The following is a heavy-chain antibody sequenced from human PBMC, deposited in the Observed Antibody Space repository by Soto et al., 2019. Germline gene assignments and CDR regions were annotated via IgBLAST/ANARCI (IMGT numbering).Heavy chain of an antibody. D-gene: IGHD4-17*01. V-gene: IGHV3-21*01. J-gene: IGHJ4*02. CDR2: ISSSSSYI. Sequence: EVQLVESGGGLVKPGGSLRLSCAASGFTFSSYSMNWVRQAPGKGLEWVSSISSSSSYIYYADSVKGRFTISRDNAKNSLYLQINSLRAEDTAVYYCARDNGDYVYFDYWGQGTLVTVSS. CDR3: ARDNGDYVYFDY. CDR1: GFTFSSYS.